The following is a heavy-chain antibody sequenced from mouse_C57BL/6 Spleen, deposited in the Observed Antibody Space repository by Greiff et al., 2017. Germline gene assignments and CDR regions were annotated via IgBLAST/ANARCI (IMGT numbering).Heavy chain of an antibody. CDR1: GYSITSGYY. J-gene: IGHJ4*01. V-gene: IGHV3-6*01. Sequence: VQLKESGPGLVKPSQSLSLTCSVTGYSITSGYYWNWIRQFPGNKLEWMGYISYDGSNNYNPSLKNRISITRDTSKNQFFLKLNTVTTEDTATYYCARCGGYDDGAMDYWGQGTSVTVSS. CDR3: ARCGGYDDGAMDY. D-gene: IGHD2-2*01. CDR2: ISYDGSN.